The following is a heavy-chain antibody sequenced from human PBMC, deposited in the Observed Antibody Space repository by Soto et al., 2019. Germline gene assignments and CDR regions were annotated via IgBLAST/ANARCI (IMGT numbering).Heavy chain of an antibody. CDR2: INQDGREK. J-gene: IGHJ4*02. V-gene: IGHV3-7*01. Sequence: EVQLVESGGGLVQPGGSLRLSCAASGFTFGNYWMTWVRQVPGKGLEWVANINQDGREKCYMDSVKGRFTISRDNAKNSVDLQMNSLTADDTAVYYCAREPWDYWGQGTLVTVSS. CDR1: GFTFGNYW. CDR3: AREPWDY.